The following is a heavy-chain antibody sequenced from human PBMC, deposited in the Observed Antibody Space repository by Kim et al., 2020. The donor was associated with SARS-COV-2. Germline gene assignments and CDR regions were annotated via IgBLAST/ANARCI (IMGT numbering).Heavy chain of an antibody. CDR3: AKDSGGTAGDY. CDR2: ISYDGSNK. Sequence: AGSLRLSCAASGFTFSSYGMHWVRQAPGKGLEWVAVISYDGSNKYYADSVKGRFTISRDNSKNTLYLQMNSLRAEDTAVYYCAKDSGGTAGDYWGQGTLV. CDR1: GFTFSSYG. D-gene: IGHD2-8*02. J-gene: IGHJ4*02. V-gene: IGHV3-30*18.